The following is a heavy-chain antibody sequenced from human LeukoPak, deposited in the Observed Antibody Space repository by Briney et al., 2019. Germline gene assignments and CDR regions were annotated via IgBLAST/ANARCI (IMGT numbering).Heavy chain of an antibody. V-gene: IGHV4-30-2*01. CDR3: ARGRDYGDYARFDP. D-gene: IGHD4-17*01. CDR1: GGSISSGGYS. CDR2: ISHSGST. Sequence: SETLSFTCAVSGGSISSGGYSWSWIRQPPGKGLEWIGYISHSGSTYYNPSLKSRVTISVDRSKNQFSLKLSSVTAADTAMYYCARGRDYGDYARFDPWGQGTLVTVSS. J-gene: IGHJ5*02.